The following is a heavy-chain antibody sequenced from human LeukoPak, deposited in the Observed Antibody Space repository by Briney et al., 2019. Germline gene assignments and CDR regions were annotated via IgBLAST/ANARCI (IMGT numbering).Heavy chain of an antibody. J-gene: IGHJ5*02. CDR1: GGSFSGYY. V-gene: IGHV4-34*01. CDR2: INHSGST. D-gene: IGHD3-22*01. Sequence: SETLSLTCAVYGGSFSGYYWSWIRQPPGKGLEWIGEINHSGSTNYNPSLKSRVTILVDTSKNQFSLKLSSVTAADTAVYYCATTYYYDSSGYYLNNWFDPWGQGTLVTVSS. CDR3: ATTYYYDSSGYYLNNWFDP.